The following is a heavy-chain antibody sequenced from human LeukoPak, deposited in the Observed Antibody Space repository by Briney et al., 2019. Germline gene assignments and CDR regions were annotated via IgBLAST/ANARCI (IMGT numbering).Heavy chain of an antibody. Sequence: GGSLRLSCAASGFTFSSYSMNWVRQAPGKGLEWVSYISSSSSTIYYADSVKGRFTISRDNAKNPLYLQMNSLRAEDTAVYYCARVTYDFWSSPTYYMDVWGKGTTVTVSS. CDR1: GFTFSSYS. CDR3: ARVTYDFWSSPTYYMDV. V-gene: IGHV3-48*01. CDR2: ISSSSSTI. D-gene: IGHD3-3*01. J-gene: IGHJ6*03.